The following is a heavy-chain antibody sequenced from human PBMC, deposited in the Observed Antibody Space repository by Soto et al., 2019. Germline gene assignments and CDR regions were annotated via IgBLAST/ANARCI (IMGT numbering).Heavy chain of an antibody. D-gene: IGHD3-22*01. CDR1: GASIITDGYY. V-gene: IGHV4-31*03. J-gene: IGHJ4*02. CDR2: IHYSGGATYSP. Sequence: SETLSLTCTVSGASIITDGYYWTWIRQHPGKGLEWLGYIHYSGGATYSPSYNPSLQSRIAISVDISKSLFSLKLTSVTAADTAVYYCARGSVDTVDSSGFYEYWGQGTPVTVSS. CDR3: ARGSVDTVDSSGFYEY.